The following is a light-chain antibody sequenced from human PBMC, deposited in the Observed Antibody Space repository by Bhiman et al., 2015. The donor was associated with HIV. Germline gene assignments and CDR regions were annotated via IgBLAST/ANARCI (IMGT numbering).Light chain of an antibody. CDR2: GNS. Sequence: QSVLTQPPSVSGAPGQRVTISCTGSSSNIGAGYDVHWYQQLPGTAPKLLIYGNSNRPSGVPDRFSGSKSGTSASLAITGLQAEDEADYYCATWDDSLNGYVFGTGTEVTVL. CDR1: SSNIGAGYD. V-gene: IGLV1-40*01. J-gene: IGLJ1*01. CDR3: ATWDDSLNGYV.